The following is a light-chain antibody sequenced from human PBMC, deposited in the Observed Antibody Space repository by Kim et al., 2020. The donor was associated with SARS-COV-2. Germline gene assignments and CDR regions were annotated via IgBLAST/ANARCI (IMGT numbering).Light chain of an antibody. V-gene: IGKV1-27*01. CDR1: QGISNY. J-gene: IGKJ5*01. CDR2: AAT. CDR3: QKYNSAPRVT. Sequence: SVGERVTITCRASQGISNYLAWYQQKPGKVPKLLIYAATTLQSGVPSRFSGSGSGTDFTLTISSLQPEDVATYYCQKYNSAPRVTFGQGTRLEIK.